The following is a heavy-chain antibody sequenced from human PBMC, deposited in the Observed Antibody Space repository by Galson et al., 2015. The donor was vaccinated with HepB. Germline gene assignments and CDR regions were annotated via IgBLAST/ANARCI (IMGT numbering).Heavy chain of an antibody. J-gene: IGHJ6*02. CDR1: GYSFTTYW. V-gene: IGHV5-10-1*01. Sequence: QSGAEVKKPGESLKISCKASGYSFTTYWISWVRQMPGKGLEWMGRMDPSDSYTHYSPSFEGHVTFSVDKSISTAFLQWNSLKASDTAIYYCARHLRYTSGYYQVDYYGMDVWGQGTTVTVSS. CDR2: MDPSDSYT. D-gene: IGHD6-19*01. CDR3: ARHLRYTSGYYQVDYYGMDV.